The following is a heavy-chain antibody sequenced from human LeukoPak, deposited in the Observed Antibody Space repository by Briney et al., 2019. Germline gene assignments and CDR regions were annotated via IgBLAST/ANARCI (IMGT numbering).Heavy chain of an antibody. J-gene: IGHJ4*02. V-gene: IGHV3-53*01. CDR1: GFTVSSNY. CDR3: AKALSNRIMIVVSG. D-gene: IGHD3-22*01. Sequence: GGSLRLSCAASGFTVSSNYMSWVRQAPGKGLEWVSVIYTGDTTLYADSVKGRFTISRDNSKNTLYLQMNSLRAEDTAVYYCAKALSNRIMIVVSGWGQGTLVTVSS. CDR2: IYTGDTT.